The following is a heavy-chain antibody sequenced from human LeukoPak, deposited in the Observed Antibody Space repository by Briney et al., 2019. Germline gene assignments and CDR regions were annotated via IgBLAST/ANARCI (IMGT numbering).Heavy chain of an antibody. Sequence: PGGSLRLSCAASGFTFSSYSMNWVRQAPGKGLEWVLSISSSSSYIYYADSVKGRFTISRDSAKNSLYLQMNSLRAEDTAVYYCARVYGGNRGYFDYWGQGTLVTVSS. CDR2: ISSSSSYI. CDR1: GFTFSSYS. CDR3: ARVYGGNRGYFDY. J-gene: IGHJ4*02. V-gene: IGHV3-21*01. D-gene: IGHD4-23*01.